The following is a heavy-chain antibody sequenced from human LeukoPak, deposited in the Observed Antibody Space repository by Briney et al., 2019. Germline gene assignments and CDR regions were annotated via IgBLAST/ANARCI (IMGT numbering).Heavy chain of an antibody. V-gene: IGHV3-48*03. J-gene: IGHJ4*02. CDR1: RFTFSSYE. Sequence: QPGGSLRLSCAASRFTFSSYEINWVRQAPGKGLEWVSYISSSGSTIYYADSVKGRFTISRDNAKNTLYLQMNSLRAEDTAVYYCATPRGSGSYLAFDYWGQGTLVTVSS. CDR3: ATPRGSGSYLAFDY. CDR2: ISSSGSTI. D-gene: IGHD1-26*01.